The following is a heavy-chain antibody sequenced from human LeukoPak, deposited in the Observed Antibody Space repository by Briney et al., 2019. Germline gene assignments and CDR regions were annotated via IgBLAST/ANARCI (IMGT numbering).Heavy chain of an antibody. Sequence: SGPTLVNPTQTLTLTCTFSGLSLSTTGVGVGWIRQPPGKALEWLALIYWNDDKRYSPSLRSRLTITKDTSKNQVVLTMTNMDPVDTATYYCTHDTVTTAFDYWGQGTLVTVSS. CDR2: IYWNDDK. J-gene: IGHJ4*02. CDR3: THDTVTTAFDY. V-gene: IGHV2-5*01. CDR1: GLSLSTTGVG. D-gene: IGHD4-17*01.